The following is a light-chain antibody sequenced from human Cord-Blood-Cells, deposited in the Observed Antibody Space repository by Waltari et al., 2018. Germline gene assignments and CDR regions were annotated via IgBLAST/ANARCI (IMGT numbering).Light chain of an antibody. CDR2: GKN. J-gene: IGLJ1*01. V-gene: IGLV3-19*01. Sequence: SSELTQDPAVSVALGQTVRVTCLGDSLRSYYASWYQQKPGQAPVLVIYGKNNRPSVIPDRFPGSSSGNTASLTITGAQAEDEANYYCNSRDSSGNHYVFGTGTKVTVL. CDR3: NSRDSSGNHYV. CDR1: SLRSYY.